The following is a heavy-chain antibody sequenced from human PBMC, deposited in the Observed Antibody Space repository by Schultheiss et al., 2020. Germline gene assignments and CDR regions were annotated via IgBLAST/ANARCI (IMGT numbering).Heavy chain of an antibody. V-gene: IGHV3-23*01. CDR1: GFSFSDYA. CDR2: ISGSGGST. D-gene: IGHD1-26*01. Sequence: GGSLRLSCAASGFSFSDYAITWVRQAPGKGLEWVSAISGSGGSTYYADSVKGRFTISRDNSKNTLYLQMNRLTAEDTAVYYCAKDRTIVVRSAFDIWGQGTVVTVSS. J-gene: IGHJ3*02. CDR3: AKDRTIVVRSAFDI.